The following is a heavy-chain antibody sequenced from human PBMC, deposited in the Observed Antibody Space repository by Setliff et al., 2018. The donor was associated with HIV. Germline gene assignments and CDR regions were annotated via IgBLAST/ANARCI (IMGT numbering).Heavy chain of an antibody. Sequence: PGGSLRLSCAASGFTFSSYAMSWVRQAPGKGLEWVSAISGSGGSTYYADSVKGRFTISRDNSKNTLFLQMNSLRGDDTAVYYCARSEKYCSSTRCFRGYYGMDVWGQGTTVTVSS. CDR1: GFTFSSYA. CDR3: ARSEKYCSSTRCFRGYYGMDV. CDR2: ISGSGGST. J-gene: IGHJ6*02. D-gene: IGHD2-2*01. V-gene: IGHV3-23*01.